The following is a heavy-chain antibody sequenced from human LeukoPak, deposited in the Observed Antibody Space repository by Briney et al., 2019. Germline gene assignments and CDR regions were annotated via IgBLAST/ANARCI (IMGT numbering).Heavy chain of an antibody. CDR3: ARGQEQQLFYFDY. V-gene: IGHV4-4*02. D-gene: IGHD6-13*01. Sequence: PSETLSLTCAVSGDSISNNWWSWVRQSPGKGLEWIGEIFHRGIPNYNPSLKSRVTMSIDKSNNQLSLKLNSVTAADTAVYYCARGQEQQLFYFDYWGQGTLVTVSS. J-gene: IGHJ4*02. CDR1: GDSISNNW. CDR2: IFHRGIP.